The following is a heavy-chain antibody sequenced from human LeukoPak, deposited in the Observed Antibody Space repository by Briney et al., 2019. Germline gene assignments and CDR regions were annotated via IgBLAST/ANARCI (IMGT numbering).Heavy chain of an antibody. V-gene: IGHV1-69*05. D-gene: IGHD3-22*01. CDR1: GDTFSRYA. J-gene: IGHJ3*02. CDR2: IIPIFGTA. CDR3: APRAPYYYDSSGWEAFDI. Sequence: ASVKVSCKASGDTFSRYAISWVRQAPGQGLEWMGGIIPIFGTANYAQKFQGRVTITTDQSTSTAYMELSSLRSEDTAVYYCAPRAPYYYDSSGWEAFDIWGQGTMVTVSS.